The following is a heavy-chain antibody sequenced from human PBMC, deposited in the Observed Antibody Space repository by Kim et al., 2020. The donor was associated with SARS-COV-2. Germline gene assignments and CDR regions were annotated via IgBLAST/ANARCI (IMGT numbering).Heavy chain of an antibody. J-gene: IGHJ4*02. CDR3: TTGTGRSDFDY. CDR2: R. V-gene: IGHV3-15*01. Sequence: RDFPSPWKGKFLISRDDSKNIVYLQMNSLKTEDTAVYYCTTGTGRSDFDYWGQGTLVTVSS.